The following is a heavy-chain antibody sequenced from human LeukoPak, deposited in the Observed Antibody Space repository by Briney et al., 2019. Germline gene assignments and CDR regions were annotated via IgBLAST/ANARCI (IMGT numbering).Heavy chain of an antibody. CDR2: IFSGGST. CDR1: GGSISSSTFY. Sequence: SETLSLTCTVSGGSISSSTFYWGWIRQPPGKGLEWIGSIFSGGSTYYNPSLKSRVTISVDTSKNQFSLKLSSVTAADTAVYYCARGYAKATWGQGTLVTVSS. J-gene: IGHJ4*02. V-gene: IGHV4-39*07. D-gene: IGHD5-24*01. CDR3: ARGYAKAT.